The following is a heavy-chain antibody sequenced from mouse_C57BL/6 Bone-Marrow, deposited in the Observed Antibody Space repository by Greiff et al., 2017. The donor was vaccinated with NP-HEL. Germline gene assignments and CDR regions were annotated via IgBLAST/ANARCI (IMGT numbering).Heavy chain of an antibody. D-gene: IGHD1-1*01. CDR3: ARGYYGSSLFDY. Sequence: EVQGVESGPELVKPGASVKISCKASGYSFTDYNMNWVKQSNGKSLEWIGVINPNYGTTSYNQKFKGKATLTVDQSSSTAYMQLNSLTSEDSAVYYCARGYYGSSLFDYWGQGTTLTVSS. CDR1: GYSFTDYN. J-gene: IGHJ2*01. CDR2: INPNYGTT. V-gene: IGHV1-39*01.